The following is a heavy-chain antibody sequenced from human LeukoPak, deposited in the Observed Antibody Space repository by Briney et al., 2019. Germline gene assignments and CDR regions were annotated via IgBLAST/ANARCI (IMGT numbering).Heavy chain of an antibody. CDR2: IYHSGST. D-gene: IGHD3-10*01. CDR1: GYSISSGYY. V-gene: IGHV4-38-2*02. Sequence: SETLSLTCTVSGYSISSGYYWGWIRQPPGKGLEWIGSIYHSGSTYYNPSLKSRVTISVDTSKNQFSLKLRTVTAADTAVYYCAREDGYYYGTWGQGTLVTVSS. J-gene: IGHJ4*02. CDR3: AREDGYYYGT.